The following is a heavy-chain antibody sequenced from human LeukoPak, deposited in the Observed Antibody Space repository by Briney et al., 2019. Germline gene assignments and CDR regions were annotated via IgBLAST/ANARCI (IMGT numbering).Heavy chain of an antibody. V-gene: IGHV3-23*01. Sequence: PGGSLILSCAASGFTFSSYAMSWVRQAPGKGLEWVSAISGSGGSTYYADSVKGRFNISRDNSKNTVYLQINSLIAEDTAIYYCAKVLSGSQDYWGQGTLVTVFS. J-gene: IGHJ4*02. CDR3: AKVLSGSQDY. CDR2: ISGSGGST. D-gene: IGHD1-26*01. CDR1: GFTFSSYA.